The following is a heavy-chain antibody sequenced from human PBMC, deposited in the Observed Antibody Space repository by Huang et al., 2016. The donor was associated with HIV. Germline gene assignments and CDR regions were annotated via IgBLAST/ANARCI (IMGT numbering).Heavy chain of an antibody. J-gene: IGHJ1*01. CDR3: ARGLRFGRGGDCFPTHFQH. D-gene: IGHD2-21*02. Sequence: QVRLQQWGAGLLKPSETLSLTCAVYGGSFSGYQWTWIRQSPGKGLEGIGKSNHSGSAAYNPSRRTRVTITGEMSKTQFSLKMTSRTVADTSVYFCARGLRFGRGGDCFPTHFQHWSQG. V-gene: IGHV4-34*02. CDR1: GGSFSGYQ. CDR2: SNHSGSA.